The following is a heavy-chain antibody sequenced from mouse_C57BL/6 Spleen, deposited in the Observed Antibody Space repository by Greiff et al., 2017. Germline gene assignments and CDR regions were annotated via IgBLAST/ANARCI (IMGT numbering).Heavy chain of an antibody. V-gene: IGHV1-22*01. J-gene: IGHJ3*01. CDR1: GYTFTDYN. Sequence: EVQLQQSGPELVKPGASVKMSCKASGYTFTDYNMHWVKQIHGKSLEWIGYINPNNGGTSYNQKFKGKATLTVNKSSSTAYMELRSLTSEVSAVYYCASLELGGAYWGQGTLVTVSA. D-gene: IGHD4-1*01. CDR2: INPNNGGT. CDR3: ASLELGGAY.